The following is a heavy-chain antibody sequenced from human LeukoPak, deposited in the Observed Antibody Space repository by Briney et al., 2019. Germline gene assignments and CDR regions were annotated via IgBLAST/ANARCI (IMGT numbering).Heavy chain of an antibody. Sequence: GGSLRLSCAASGFTSSSYAMSWVRQAPGKGLEWVASISGSGGSTYYADSVKGRFAISRDTSKNTLYLQMSSLRAEDTAVYYCAKLTTRQTWTRCYFDCWGQGTLVTVSS. CDR1: GFTSSSYA. J-gene: IGHJ4*02. V-gene: IGHV3-23*01. CDR3: AKLTTRQTWTRCYFDC. D-gene: IGHD1-1*01. CDR2: ISGSGGST.